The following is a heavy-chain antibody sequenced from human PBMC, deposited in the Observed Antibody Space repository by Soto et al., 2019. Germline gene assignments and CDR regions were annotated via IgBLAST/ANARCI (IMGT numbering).Heavy chain of an antibody. CDR2: ISAYNGKT. CDR3: AREVPKDDFWSGFPYNYYYYYMDV. D-gene: IGHD3-3*01. CDR1: GYTFTSYG. V-gene: IGHV1-18*01. J-gene: IGHJ6*03. Sequence: ASVKVSCKASGYTFTSYGISWVRQAPGQGLEWMGRISAYNGKTNYAQKFQGRVTITADKSTSTAYMELSSLRSEDTAVYYCAREVPKDDFWSGFPYNYYYYYMDVWGKGTTVTVSS.